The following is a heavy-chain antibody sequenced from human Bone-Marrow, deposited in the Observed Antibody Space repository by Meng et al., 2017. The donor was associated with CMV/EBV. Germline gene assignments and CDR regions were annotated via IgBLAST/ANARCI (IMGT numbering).Heavy chain of an antibody. CDR3: ARQGGYCSSTSCYYYYGMDV. CDR2: IRSGGST. V-gene: IGHV3-53*01. D-gene: IGHD2-2*01. CDR1: GFTVSSNY. Sequence: GASLKISCAASGFTVSSNYMSWVRQAPGKGLEWVSVIRSGGSTYYADAVKGRFTISRDNSKNTLYLQMNSLRAEDTAMYYCARQGGYCSSTSCYYYYGMDVWGQGTTVTVSS. J-gene: IGHJ6*02.